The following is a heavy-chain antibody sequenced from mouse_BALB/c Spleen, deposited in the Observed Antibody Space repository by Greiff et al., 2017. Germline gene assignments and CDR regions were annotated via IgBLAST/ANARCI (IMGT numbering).Heavy chain of an antibody. V-gene: IGHV5-9-3*01. CDR1: GFTFSSYA. Sequence: EVKLMESGGGLVKPGGSLKLSCAASGFTFSSYAMSWVRQTPEKRLEWVATISSGGSYTYYPDSVKGRFTISRDNAKNTLYLQMSSLRSEDTAMYYCARTDDGFAYWGQGTLVTVSA. CDR3: ARTDDGFAY. CDR2: ISSGGSYT. J-gene: IGHJ3*01. D-gene: IGHD2-3*01.